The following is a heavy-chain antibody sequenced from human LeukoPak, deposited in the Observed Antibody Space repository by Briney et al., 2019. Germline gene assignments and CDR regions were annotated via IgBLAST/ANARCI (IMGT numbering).Heavy chain of an antibody. J-gene: IGHJ4*02. CDR2: ISNDGSKK. CDR1: GFTFSSYG. V-gene: IGHV3-30*18. D-gene: IGHD5-18*01. Sequence: GGSLRLSCAASGFTFSSYGMHWVRQAPGKGLDWVAVISNDGSKKYYADSVKGRFTISRDNSKNTLSLQVSSLGTEDTAVYYCAKDRYSYAFEYSDSWGQGTLVTVSS. CDR3: AKDRYSYAFEYSDS.